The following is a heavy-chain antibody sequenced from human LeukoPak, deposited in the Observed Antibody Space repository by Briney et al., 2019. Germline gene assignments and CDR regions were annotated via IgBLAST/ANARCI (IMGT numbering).Heavy chain of an antibody. Sequence: SETLSLTCTVSGGSISSSSYYWGWVRQPPGKGLEWIGSIYYSGSTYYNPSLKSRVTISVDTSKNQFSLKLSSVTAADTAVYYCAREGHNRNIVVVPAAGARPGFDWYFDLWGRGTLVTVSS. CDR1: GGSISSSSYY. V-gene: IGHV4-39*07. CDR2: IYYSGST. J-gene: IGHJ2*01. D-gene: IGHD2-2*01. CDR3: AREGHNRNIVVVPAAGARPGFDWYFDL.